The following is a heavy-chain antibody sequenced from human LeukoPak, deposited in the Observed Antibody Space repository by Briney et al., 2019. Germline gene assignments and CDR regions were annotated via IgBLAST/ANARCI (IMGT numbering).Heavy chain of an antibody. Sequence: PGGSLRLSCAASGFTFSSYEMNWVRQAPGKGLGWVSYISSSGSTIYYADSVKGRFTISRDNSKNTLYLQMNSLRAEDTAVYYCARDWPPLSSGYYSVLDYWGQGTLVTVSS. D-gene: IGHD3-22*01. CDR1: GFTFSSYE. CDR2: ISSSGSTI. V-gene: IGHV3-48*03. CDR3: ARDWPPLSSGYYSVLDY. J-gene: IGHJ4*02.